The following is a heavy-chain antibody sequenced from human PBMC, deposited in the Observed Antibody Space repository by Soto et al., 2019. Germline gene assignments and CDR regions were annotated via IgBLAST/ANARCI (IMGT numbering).Heavy chain of an antibody. D-gene: IGHD6-13*01. CDR2: IYYSGST. Sequence: PSETLSLTCTVSGGSISSSSYYWGWIRQPPGKGLEWIGSIYYSGSTYYNPSLKSRVTISVDTSKNQFSLKLSSVTAADTAVYYCARRRWSGYYYDGMDVWGQGTTVTVSS. CDR1: GGSISSSSYY. J-gene: IGHJ6*02. V-gene: IGHV4-39*01. CDR3: ARRRWSGYYYDGMDV.